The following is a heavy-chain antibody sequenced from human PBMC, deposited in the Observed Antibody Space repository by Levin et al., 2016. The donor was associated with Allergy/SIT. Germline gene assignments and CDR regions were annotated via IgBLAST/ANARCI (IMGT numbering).Heavy chain of an antibody. CDR3: ASKRDYYDSSGYYTY. V-gene: IGHV1-69*02. Sequence: VKVSCKASGGTFSSYTISWVRQAPGQGLEWMGRIIPILGIANYAQKFQGRVTITADKSTSTAYMELSSLRSEDTAVYYCASKRDYYDSSGYYTYWGQGTLVTVSS. CDR2: IIPILGIA. J-gene: IGHJ4*02. D-gene: IGHD3-22*01. CDR1: GGTFSSYT.